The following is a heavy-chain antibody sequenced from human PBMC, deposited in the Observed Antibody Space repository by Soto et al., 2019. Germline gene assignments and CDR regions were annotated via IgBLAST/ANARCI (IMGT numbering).Heavy chain of an antibody. CDR2: TRNKANSYTT. CDR1: GFTFSDHY. Sequence: QPGGSLRLSCAASGFTFSDHYMDWVRQAPGKGLEWVGRTRNKANSYTTEYAASVKGRFTISRDDSKNSLYLQMNSLKTEDTAVYYCARVGNLPTDIVVVTGGMDVWGQGTTVTVSS. D-gene: IGHD2-21*02. CDR3: ARVGNLPTDIVVVTGGMDV. J-gene: IGHJ6*02. V-gene: IGHV3-72*01.